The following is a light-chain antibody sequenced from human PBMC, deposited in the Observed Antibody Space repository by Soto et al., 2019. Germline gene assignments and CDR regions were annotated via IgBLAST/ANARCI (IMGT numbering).Light chain of an antibody. CDR3: QQSYSTPLT. Sequence: DIQMTQSPSSLSASVGDRVTITCRASQSISSYLNWYQQKPGKAPKLLIYAASSLQSGVPSRFSGSGSGTDFTLTISSLQPEHFATYYCQQSYSTPLTFGGGTKVHIK. J-gene: IGKJ4*01. V-gene: IGKV1-39*01. CDR1: QSISSY. CDR2: AAS.